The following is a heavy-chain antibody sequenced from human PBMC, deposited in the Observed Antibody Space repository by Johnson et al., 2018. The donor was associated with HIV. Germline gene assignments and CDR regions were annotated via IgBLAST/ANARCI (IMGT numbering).Heavy chain of an antibody. V-gene: IGHV3-30*02. Sequence: QVQLVESGGGVVQPGGSLRLSCAASGFTFSSYGMHWVRQAPGKGLEWVAFIRYDGSNKYYADSVKGRFTISRDNSKNTLYLQMTSLRTEETAVYYCAKEGTTLTTGVAFDIWGQGTMVTVSS. J-gene: IGHJ3*02. CDR2: IRYDGSNK. CDR3: AKEGTTLTTGVAFDI. CDR1: GFTFSSYG. D-gene: IGHD4-11*01.